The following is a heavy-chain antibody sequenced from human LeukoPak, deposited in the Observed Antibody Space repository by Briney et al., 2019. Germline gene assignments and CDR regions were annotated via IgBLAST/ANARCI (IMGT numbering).Heavy chain of an antibody. CDR1: GGSISSYY. CDR3: AKDGDYSNTWDGFDY. D-gene: IGHD6-13*01. V-gene: IGHV4-59*12. CDR2: IYYSGST. Sequence: KPSETLSLTCTVSGGSISSYYWSWIRQPPGKGLEWIGYIYYSGSTNYNPSLKSRVTISVDTSKNQFSLKLSSVTAADTAVYYCAKDGDYSNTWDGFDYWGQGTLVTVSS. J-gene: IGHJ4*02.